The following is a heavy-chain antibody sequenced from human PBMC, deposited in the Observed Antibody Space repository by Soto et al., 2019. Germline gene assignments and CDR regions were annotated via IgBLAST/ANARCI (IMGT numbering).Heavy chain of an antibody. V-gene: IGHV3-30-3*01. Sequence: PGGSLRLSCAASGFMFSDFALHWVRQAPGNGLEWVALISADGNNKYQADSVRGRFTISRDNSKNTLYLQMNSLTSEDTAVYYCARKWYGELGEGWFDPWGQGTLVTV. J-gene: IGHJ5*02. CDR2: ISADGNNK. D-gene: IGHD3-10*01. CDR3: ARKWYGELGEGWFDP. CDR1: GFMFSDFA.